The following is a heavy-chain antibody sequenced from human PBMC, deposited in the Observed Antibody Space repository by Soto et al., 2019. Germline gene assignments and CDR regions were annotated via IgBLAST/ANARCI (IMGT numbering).Heavy chain of an antibody. Sequence: QVQLVQSGAEVKQPGSSVKVSCKASGGTFSSYAIRWVRQAPGQGLEWMGGIIPIFDKANYAHKFQGRVTITADESTSKDYMELSRLRSEDADVYYCATAGPDIVVVTNDTFDYWGQGTLVTVAS. CDR3: ATAGPDIVVVTNDTFDY. D-gene: IGHD3-22*01. CDR2: IIPIFDKA. V-gene: IGHV1-69*12. J-gene: IGHJ4*02. CDR1: GGTFSSYA.